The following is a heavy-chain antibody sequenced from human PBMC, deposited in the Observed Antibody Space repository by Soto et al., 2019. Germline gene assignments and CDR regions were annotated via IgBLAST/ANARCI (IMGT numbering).Heavy chain of an antibody. V-gene: IGHV3-74*03. CDR1: GLTFRSYW. CDR2: INTDGSVA. CDR3: ARRIVATETFDY. J-gene: IGHJ4*02. Sequence: PGGSLRLSCAASGLTFRSYWMHWVRQAPGKGLVWVSRINTDGSVAMYVDSVKGRFTISRDNAKNTLYLHMNSLRAADTDVYYCARRIVATETFDYWGQGTLVTV. D-gene: IGHD5-12*01.